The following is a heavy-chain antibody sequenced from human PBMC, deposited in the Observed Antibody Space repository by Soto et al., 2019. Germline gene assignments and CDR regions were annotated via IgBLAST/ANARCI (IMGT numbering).Heavy chain of an antibody. CDR2: IIPILRMA. D-gene: IGHD3-10*01. Sequence: QVQLVHSGAEVKMPGSSVKVSCTASGGTFTSYTFSWVRQVPGQGLEWMGRIIPILRMADFAQKFQGRVTINADESTSTVYMKLSSLKSEDTAVYYCATSYGSGSAHFDYRGQGTLVTVS. J-gene: IGHJ4*02. CDR3: ATSYGSGSAHFDY. V-gene: IGHV1-69*02. CDR1: GGTFTSYT.